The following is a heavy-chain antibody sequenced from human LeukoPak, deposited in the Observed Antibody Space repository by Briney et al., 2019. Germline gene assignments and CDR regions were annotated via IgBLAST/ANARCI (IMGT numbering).Heavy chain of an antibody. CDR1: GFSISANW. V-gene: IGHV3-7*01. CDR2: IEADGSDK. D-gene: IGHD3-22*01. CDR3: ASDRVRFGSGYYPGS. J-gene: IGHJ4*02. Sequence: GGTLRLSRAASGFSISANWLSWVRQAPGKGLEWVANIEADGSDKVYVGSVEGRVTISIDNAKDKLYLQMNSLRADDTAMDYCASDRVRFGSGYYPGSWGPGTQVTVSS.